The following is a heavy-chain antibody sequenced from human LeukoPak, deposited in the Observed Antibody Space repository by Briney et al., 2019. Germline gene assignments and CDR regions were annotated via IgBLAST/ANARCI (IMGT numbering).Heavy chain of an antibody. CDR1: GGSISPYY. D-gene: IGHD3-22*01. CDR3: ARSTWLLDK. J-gene: IGHJ4*02. Sequence: SETLSLTGTVSGGSISPYYWSWIRQPPGKGLEWIGYIYYSGSTNCNPSLKSRVTISLDTSKNQFSLKLSSVTAADTAVYYCARSTWLLDKWGQGTLVTVSS. V-gene: IGHV4-59*01. CDR2: IYYSGST.